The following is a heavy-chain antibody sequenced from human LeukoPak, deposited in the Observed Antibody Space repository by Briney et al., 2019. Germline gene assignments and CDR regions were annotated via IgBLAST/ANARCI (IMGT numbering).Heavy chain of an antibody. CDR2: VYYTGST. CDR1: NASITHYY. Sequence: SETLSLTCTVSNASITHYYWTWIRQPAGKGLEWIGRVYYTGSTNYNPSLKSRVTMSVDTSKNQFSLKLSSVTAADTAVYYCARGGEPDGFLEWFPPGWFDPWGQGTLVTVSS. V-gene: IGHV4-4*07. CDR3: ARGGEPDGFLEWFPPGWFDP. D-gene: IGHD3-3*01. J-gene: IGHJ5*02.